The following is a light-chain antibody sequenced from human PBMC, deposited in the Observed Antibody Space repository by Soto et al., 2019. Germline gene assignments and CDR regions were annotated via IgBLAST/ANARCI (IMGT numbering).Light chain of an antibody. Sequence: QLVLTQPASVSGSPGQSITISCTGTNNDVGGYDYVSWYQQHPGKAPKLMIYDVSNRPSGVSDRFSGSKSGNTASLTISGLQADDEADYYCSSYTSGTTLVVFGGGTKLTVL. V-gene: IGLV2-14*01. J-gene: IGLJ2*01. CDR1: NNDVGGYDY. CDR2: DVS. CDR3: SSYTSGTTLVV.